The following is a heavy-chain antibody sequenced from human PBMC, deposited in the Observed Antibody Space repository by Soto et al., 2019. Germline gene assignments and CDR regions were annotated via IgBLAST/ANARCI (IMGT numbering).Heavy chain of an antibody. CDR2: ISAYNGNT. CDR1: GYTFTSYG. J-gene: IGHJ3*02. V-gene: IGHV1-18*01. Sequence: GASVKVSCKASGYTFTSYGISWVRQAPGQGLEWMGWISAYNGNTNYAQKLQGRVTMTTDTSTSTAYMELRSLRSDDTAVYYCARVDDYYDSSGYYLDAFDIWGQGTMVTVSS. D-gene: IGHD3-22*01. CDR3: ARVDDYYDSSGYYLDAFDI.